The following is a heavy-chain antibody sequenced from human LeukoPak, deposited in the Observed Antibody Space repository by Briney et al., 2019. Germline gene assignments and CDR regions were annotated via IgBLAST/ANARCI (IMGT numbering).Heavy chain of an antibody. CDR2: IYYSGST. CDR3: ARHREYYDFWSGHHSGFDF. D-gene: IGHD3-3*01. Sequence: SETLSLTCTVSGGSIRSNYYYWGWIRQPPGKGLEWIGSIYYSGSTYYNPSLKSRVTISVDTSKNQFSLRVRSVTAADTAVYYCARHREYYDFWSGHHSGFDFWGQGTLVTVSS. J-gene: IGHJ4*02. V-gene: IGHV4-39*01. CDR1: GGSIRSNYYY.